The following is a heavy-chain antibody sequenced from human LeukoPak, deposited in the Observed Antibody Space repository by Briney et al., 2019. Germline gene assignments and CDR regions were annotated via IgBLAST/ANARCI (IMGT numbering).Heavy chain of an antibody. Sequence: SETLSLTCSVSGDSFTSSGVSWSWIRQSAGKALEWIGHIYNRGTTSYNPSLNSRVTISPDTSNKQFSLRLTSVTAADTAVYYCARESRTASSELPQKYYHMDVWGSGATVTVSS. CDR1: GDSFTSSGVS. V-gene: IGHV4-61*09. CDR2: IYNRGTT. D-gene: IGHD1-14*01. J-gene: IGHJ6*03. CDR3: ARESRTASSELPQKYYHMDV.